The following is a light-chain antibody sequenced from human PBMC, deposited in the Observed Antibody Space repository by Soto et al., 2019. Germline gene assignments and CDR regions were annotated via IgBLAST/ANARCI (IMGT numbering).Light chain of an antibody. CDR2: GAS. CDR1: QSVGSK. J-gene: IGKJ2*01. V-gene: IGKV3-15*01. Sequence: LVMTQSPATLSVSSGERATLSCRASQSVGSKLIWYQHKPGQAPRLLIYGASARATGIPARFSGSGSGAEFTLTISSVQSEDSAIYYCQERSKWPLYTVGQGTKLEIK. CDR3: QERSKWPLYT.